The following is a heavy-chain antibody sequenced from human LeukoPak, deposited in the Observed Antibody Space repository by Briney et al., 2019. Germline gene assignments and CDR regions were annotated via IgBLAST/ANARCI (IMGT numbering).Heavy chain of an antibody. Sequence: SETLSLTCTVSDGSITSYYWSWLRQPPGRGLEWIGYVHYTGSTKFNPSLKSRVTISVDTSKNQFSLKLSSVTAADTAVYYCAGDSPDFWSGYFDYWGQGTLVTVSS. J-gene: IGHJ4*02. V-gene: IGHV4-59*01. CDR3: AGDSPDFWSGYFDY. CDR1: DGSITSYY. D-gene: IGHD3-3*01. CDR2: VHYTGST.